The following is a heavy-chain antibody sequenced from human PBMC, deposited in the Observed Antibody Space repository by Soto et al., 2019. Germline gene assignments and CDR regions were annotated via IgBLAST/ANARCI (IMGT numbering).Heavy chain of an antibody. CDR2: ILPFLGST. V-gene: IGHV1-69*08. Sequence: QLQLVQSGAAVKKPGSSVKVSCKASGGTLNTYTISWVRQAPGQGLEWMGSILPFLGSTNYAKKFQGRVTITADQSTSTMELSSLRSEETAVYFCARDVTAMEALYYYDTWGQGSLVTVSS. J-gene: IGHJ4*02. CDR1: GGTLNTYT. CDR3: ARDVTAMEALYYYDT. D-gene: IGHD5-18*01.